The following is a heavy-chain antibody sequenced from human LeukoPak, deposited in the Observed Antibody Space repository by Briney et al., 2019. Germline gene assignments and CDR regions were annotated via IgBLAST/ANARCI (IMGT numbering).Heavy chain of an antibody. Sequence: GGSLRLSCAASGFTFSSYSMNWVRQAPGKGLEWVSSISSSSSYTYYADSVKGRFTISRDNSKNTLYLQMNSLRAEDTAVYYCAKDFDDDYGSFWYFDLWGRGTLVTVSS. D-gene: IGHD4-17*01. CDR3: AKDFDDDYGSFWYFDL. V-gene: IGHV3-21*04. CDR2: ISSSSSYT. J-gene: IGHJ2*01. CDR1: GFTFSSYS.